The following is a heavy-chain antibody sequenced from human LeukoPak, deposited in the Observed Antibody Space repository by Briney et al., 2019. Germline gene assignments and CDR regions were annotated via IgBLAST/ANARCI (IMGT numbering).Heavy chain of an antibody. V-gene: IGHV3-73*01. CDR2: IRSTANGYAT. J-gene: IGHJ4*02. CDR1: GFTFSGSA. Sequence: EGSLRLSCAASGFTFSGSALHWVRQASGKGLEWVGRIRSTANGYATAYAASVKGRFTISRDDSKNTAYLQMDSLKTEDTAVYYCTGNYYGSGSYADFDYWGQGTLVTVSS. CDR3: TGNYYGSGSYADFDY. D-gene: IGHD3-10*01.